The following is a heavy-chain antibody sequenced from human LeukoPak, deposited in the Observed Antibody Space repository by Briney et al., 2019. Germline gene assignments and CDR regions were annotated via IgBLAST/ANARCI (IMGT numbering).Heavy chain of an antibody. V-gene: IGHV3-21*01. CDR1: GFTFSSYS. CDR3: AWGRNNFGYFDL. J-gene: IGHJ2*01. D-gene: IGHD1-20*01. Sequence: GGSLRLSCAASGFTFSSYSMNWVRQAPGKGLEWVSSISSSSSYIYYADSVKGRFTISRDNAKNSLYLQMNSLRAEDTAVYYCAWGRNNFGYFDLWGRGTLVTVSS. CDR2: ISSSSSYI.